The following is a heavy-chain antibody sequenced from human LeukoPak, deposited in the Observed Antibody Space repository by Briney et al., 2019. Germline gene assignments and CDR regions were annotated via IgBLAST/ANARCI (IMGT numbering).Heavy chain of an antibody. J-gene: IGHJ4*02. CDR3: AKDWVIGYYGSGSYYPFDY. Sequence: PGRSLRLSCAASGFTFSSYGMHWVRQAPGKGLEWVAVISYDGSNKYYADSVKGRFTISRDNSKNTLYLQMNSLRAEDTAAYYCAKDWVIGYYGSGSYYPFDYWGQGTLVTVSS. V-gene: IGHV3-30*18. D-gene: IGHD3-10*01. CDR1: GFTFSSYG. CDR2: ISYDGSNK.